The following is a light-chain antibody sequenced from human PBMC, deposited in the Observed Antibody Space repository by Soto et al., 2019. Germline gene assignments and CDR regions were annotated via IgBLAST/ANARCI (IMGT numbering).Light chain of an antibody. CDR2: ENN. CDR3: QSYDSDFVV. CDR1: SGSIANNY. Sequence: NFMLTQPHSVSESPGKTLSISCTRSSGSIANNYVQWYQQRPGSAPTTVIYENNQRLSGVPDRFSGSTDGSSNSASLTISGLQTEDEADYYCQSYDSDFVVFGGRTQLTVL. V-gene: IGLV6-57*04. J-gene: IGLJ2*01.